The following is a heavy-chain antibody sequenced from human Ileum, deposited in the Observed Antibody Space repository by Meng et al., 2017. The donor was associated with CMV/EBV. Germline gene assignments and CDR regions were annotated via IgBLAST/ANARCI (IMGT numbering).Heavy chain of an antibody. CDR2: ISASATTI. D-gene: IGHD3-22*01. V-gene: IGHV3-11*04. CDR3: ARDRRHYGDSSGYGSLDY. Sequence: TFSDDYMSWIRQAPGKGLEWVSYISASATTIYYADSVKGRFTISRDNAKNSLYLQMNSLRAEDTAVYYCARDRRHYGDSSGYGSLDYWGQGTLVTVSS. CDR1: TFSDDY. J-gene: IGHJ4*02.